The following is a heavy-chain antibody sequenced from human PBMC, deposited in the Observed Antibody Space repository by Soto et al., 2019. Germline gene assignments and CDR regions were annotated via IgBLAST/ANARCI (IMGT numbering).Heavy chain of an antibody. CDR2: INSDGTTT. J-gene: IGHJ4*02. V-gene: IGHV3-74*01. CDR3: VRDIR. Sequence: EVQLVESGGDLVQPGGSLRLSCAASGFTINNFWMYWVRQTPEKGLVWVSGINSDGTTTIYADSVKGRFTISRDNAKNTLYLQMNSLTVEDTAIYYCVRDIRWGQGTLVTVSS. CDR1: GFTINNFW.